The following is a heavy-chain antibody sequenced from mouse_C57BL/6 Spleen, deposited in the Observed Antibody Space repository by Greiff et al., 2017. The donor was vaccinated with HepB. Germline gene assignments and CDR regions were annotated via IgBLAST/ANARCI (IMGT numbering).Heavy chain of an antibody. V-gene: IGHV1-69*01. CDR1: GYTFTSYW. CDR2: IDPSDSYT. Sequence: QVQLKQPGAELVMPGASVKLSCKASGYTFTSYWMHWVKQRPGQGLEWIGEIDPSDSYTNYNQKFKGKSTLTVDKSSSTAYMQLSSLTSEDSAVYYCARGYYGSPGDYWGQGTSVTGSS. J-gene: IGHJ4*01. CDR3: ARGYYGSPGDY. D-gene: IGHD1-1*01.